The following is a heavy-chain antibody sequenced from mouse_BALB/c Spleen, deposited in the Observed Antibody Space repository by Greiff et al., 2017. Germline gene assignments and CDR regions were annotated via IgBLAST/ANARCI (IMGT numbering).Heavy chain of an antibody. V-gene: IGHV1S81*02. J-gene: IGHJ4*01. Sequence: QVQLQQPGAELVKPGASVKLSCKASGYTFTSYWMHWVKQRPGQGLEWIGEINPSNGRTNYNEKFKSKATLTVDKSSSTAYMQLSSLTSEDSAVYYCARGYDDAMDYWGQGTSVTVSS. D-gene: IGHD2-14*01. CDR3: ARGYDDAMDY. CDR1: GYTFTSYW. CDR2: INPSNGRT.